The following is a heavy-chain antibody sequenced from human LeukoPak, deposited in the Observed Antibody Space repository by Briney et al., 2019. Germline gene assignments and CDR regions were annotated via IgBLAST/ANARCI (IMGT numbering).Heavy chain of an antibody. Sequence: GGSLRLSCAASGFTFSSYSMNWARQAPGKGLEWVSSISSSSSYIYYADSVKGRFTISRDNAKNSLYLQMNSLRAEDTAVYYCARYCSSTSCPTHYYYGMDVWGQGTTVTVSS. CDR1: GFTFSSYS. D-gene: IGHD2-2*01. J-gene: IGHJ6*02. CDR3: ARYCSSTSCPTHYYYGMDV. CDR2: ISSSSSYI. V-gene: IGHV3-21*01.